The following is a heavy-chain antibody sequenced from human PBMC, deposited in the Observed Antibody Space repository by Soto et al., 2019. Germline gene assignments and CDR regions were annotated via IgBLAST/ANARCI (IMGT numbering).Heavy chain of an antibody. CDR1: RFTFHDYG. V-gene: IGHV3-20*04. J-gene: IGHJ4*02. CDR2: ISWNGVST. Sequence: GGSLRLSCAASRFTFHDYGMNWVRQAPGKGLEWVSGISWNGVSTGYADSVKGRFTVSRDNAKKSLYLQMNNLRPEDTALYYCARDNSDYDLDYWGQGTLVTVS. CDR3: ARDNSDYDLDY. D-gene: IGHD5-12*01.